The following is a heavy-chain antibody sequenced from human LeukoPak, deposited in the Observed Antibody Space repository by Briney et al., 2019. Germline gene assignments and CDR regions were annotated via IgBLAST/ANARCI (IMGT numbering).Heavy chain of an antibody. CDR3: ARDFGVVTADYYYMDV. CDR1: GGSFSGYY. D-gene: IGHD3-3*01. V-gene: IGHV4-34*01. CDR2: INHSGST. J-gene: IGHJ6*03. Sequence: SETLSLTCAVYGGSFSGYYWSWIRQPPGKGLEWIGEINHSGSTNYNPSLKSRVTISVDTSKNQFSLQLNSVTPEDTAVYYCARDFGVVTADYYYMDVWGKGTTVTVSS.